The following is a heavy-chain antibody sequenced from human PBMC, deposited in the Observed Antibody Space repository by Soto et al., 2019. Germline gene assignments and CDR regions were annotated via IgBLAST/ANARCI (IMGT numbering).Heavy chain of an antibody. CDR2: IYYSGST. CDR1: GGSISSGDYY. J-gene: IGHJ4*02. D-gene: IGHD3-10*01. Sequence: QVQLQESGPGLVKPSQTLSLTCTVSGGSISSGDYYWSWIRQPPGKGLEWIGYIYYSGSTYYNPALKSRVTISVDTSKNQCPLQLSSVTAADTAVYYCARVGGFGATTIDYWGQGTLVTVSS. V-gene: IGHV4-30-4*01. CDR3: ARVGGFGATTIDY.